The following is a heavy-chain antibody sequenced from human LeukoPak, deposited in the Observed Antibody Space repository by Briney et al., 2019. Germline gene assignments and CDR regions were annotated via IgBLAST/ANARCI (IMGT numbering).Heavy chain of an antibody. CDR1: GGSFSGYY. D-gene: IGHD3-10*01. V-gene: IGHV4-34*01. J-gene: IGHJ5*02. Sequence: SETLSLTCAVYGGSFSGYYWSWIRQPPGKGLEWIGEINHSGSTNYNPSLKSRVTISVDTSKNQFSLKLSSVTAADTAVYYCARHLGGVYYGSGKTPPGAFDPWGQGTLVTVSS. CDR3: ARHLGGVYYGSGKTPPGAFDP. CDR2: INHSGST.